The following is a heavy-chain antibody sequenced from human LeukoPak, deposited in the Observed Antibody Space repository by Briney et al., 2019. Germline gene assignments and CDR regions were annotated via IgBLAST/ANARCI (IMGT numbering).Heavy chain of an antibody. CDR3: AQSSGYYPNDAFDI. D-gene: IGHD3-22*01. V-gene: IGHV3-53*01. J-gene: IGHJ3*02. Sequence: GGSLRLSCAASGFTVSSNYMSWVRQAPGKGLEWVSVIYSGGSTYYADSVKGRFTISRDNSKNTLYLQMNCLRAEDTAVYYCAQSSGYYPNDAFDIWGQGTMVTVSS. CDR2: IYSGGST. CDR1: GFTVSSNY.